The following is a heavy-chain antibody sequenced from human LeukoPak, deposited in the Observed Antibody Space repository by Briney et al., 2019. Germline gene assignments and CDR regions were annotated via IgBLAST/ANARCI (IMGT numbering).Heavy chain of an antibody. D-gene: IGHD2-8*02. CDR1: GFTFSSYA. V-gene: IGHV3-23*01. CDR3: AKDTLGYCTGGVCSHFDY. J-gene: IGHJ4*02. CDR2: IRSTGGST. Sequence: GGSLRLSCAASGFTFSSYAMSWVRQAPGKGLGWVSAIRSTGGSTNYADSVKGRFTISRDNSKNTLFLQMNSLRAEDTAVYYCAKDTLGYCTGGVCSHFDYWGQGTLVTVSS.